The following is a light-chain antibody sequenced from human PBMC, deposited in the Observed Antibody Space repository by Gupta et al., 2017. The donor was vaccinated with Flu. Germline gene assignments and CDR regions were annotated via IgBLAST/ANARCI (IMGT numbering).Light chain of an antibody. CDR1: QSVSSY. CDR2: DAS. J-gene: IGKJ5*01. CDR3: QQRSNWPPLT. Sequence: EIVFTQSPATLSLSPGERATLSCRASQSVSSYLAWYQQKPGQAPRLLIYDASNRDTGIPARFSGSGYLTDLTLTISSREPEDFAVYYCQQRSNWPPLTFGQGTLLEIK. V-gene: IGKV3-11*01.